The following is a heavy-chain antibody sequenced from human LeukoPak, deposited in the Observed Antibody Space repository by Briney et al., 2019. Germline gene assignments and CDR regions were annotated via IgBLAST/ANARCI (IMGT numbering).Heavy chain of an antibody. Sequence: GGSLRLFCAASGFTFSSYGLNWVRQAPGKGLEWVAVIWYDGSNKYYADSVKGRFTISRDNSKNTLYLQMNSLRAEDTAVYYCAREHIVVVSDGMDVWGQGTTVTVSS. J-gene: IGHJ6*02. D-gene: IGHD2-21*02. CDR1: GFTFSSYG. V-gene: IGHV3-33*01. CDR3: AREHIVVVSDGMDV. CDR2: IWYDGSNK.